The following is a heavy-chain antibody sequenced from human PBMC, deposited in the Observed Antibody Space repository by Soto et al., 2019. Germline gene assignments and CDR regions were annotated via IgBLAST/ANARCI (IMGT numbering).Heavy chain of an antibody. D-gene: IGHD6-19*01. CDR1: GFTFSAVY. V-gene: IGHV3-11*05. J-gene: IGHJ4*02. CDR2: ISSSGTSA. Sequence: QVQLEESGGGLVKPGGSLRLSCAASGFTFSAVYMSWIRQAPNKGLEYISYISSSGTSANYADSVKGRFTISRDNANNSPYLQMNSLRAEDTAVYYCARDRGAVTGQYFDYWGQGALVTVSS. CDR3: ARDRGAVTGQYFDY.